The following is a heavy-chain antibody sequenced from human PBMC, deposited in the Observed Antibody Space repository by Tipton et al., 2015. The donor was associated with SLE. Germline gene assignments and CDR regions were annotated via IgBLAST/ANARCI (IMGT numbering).Heavy chain of an antibody. CDR2: INHSGST. V-gene: IGHV4-34*01. CDR1: GGSFSGYY. J-gene: IGHJ4*02. CDR3: ADGYPSAY. D-gene: IGHD5-24*01. Sequence: TLSLTCAVYGGSFSGYYWSWIRQPPGKGLEWIGEINHSGSTNYNPSLKSRVTISVDTSKNQFSLKLSSVTAADTAVYYCADGYPSAYWGQGTLVTVSS.